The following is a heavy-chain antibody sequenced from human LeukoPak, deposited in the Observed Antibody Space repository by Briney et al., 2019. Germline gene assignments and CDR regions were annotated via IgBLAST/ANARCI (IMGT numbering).Heavy chain of an antibody. CDR1: GFTFSSYD. Sequence: PGGSLRLSCAASGFTFSSYDMHWVRQGTGKGLEWVAVISYDGSNKYYADSVKGRFTISRDNSKNTLYLQMNSLRVEDTAVYYCAKDRGHWNCGFDHWGQGTLVTVSS. J-gene: IGHJ4*02. V-gene: IGHV3-30*18. CDR3: AKDRGHWNCGFDH. D-gene: IGHD1-7*01. CDR2: ISYDGSNK.